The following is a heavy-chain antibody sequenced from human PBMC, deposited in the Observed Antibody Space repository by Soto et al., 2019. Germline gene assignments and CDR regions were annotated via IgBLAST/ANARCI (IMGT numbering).Heavy chain of an antibody. CDR2: MNPNSGNT. Sequence: ASVKVSCKASGYTFTSYDINWVRQATGQGLEWMGWMNPNSGNTGYAQKFRGRVTMTRNTSISTAYMELSSLRSEDTAVYYCARGGKSDTDMAKYYYYGMDVWGQGTTVTVSS. V-gene: IGHV1-8*01. D-gene: IGHD5-18*01. CDR3: ARGGKSDTDMAKYYYYGMDV. J-gene: IGHJ6*02. CDR1: GYTFTSYD.